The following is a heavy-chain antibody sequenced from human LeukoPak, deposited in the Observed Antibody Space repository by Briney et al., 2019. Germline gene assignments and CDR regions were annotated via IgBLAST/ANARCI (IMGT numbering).Heavy chain of an antibody. CDR3: ARDRGMVRGVSRYYGMDV. CDR1: GGTFSSYT. Sequence: SVKVSCKASGGTFSSYTISWVRQAPGQGLEWMGRIIPILGIANYAQKFQGRVTMTTDTSTSTAYMELRSLRSDDTAVYYCARDRGMVRGVSRYYGMDVWGKGTTVTVSS. D-gene: IGHD3-10*01. V-gene: IGHV1-69*04. J-gene: IGHJ6*04. CDR2: IIPILGIA.